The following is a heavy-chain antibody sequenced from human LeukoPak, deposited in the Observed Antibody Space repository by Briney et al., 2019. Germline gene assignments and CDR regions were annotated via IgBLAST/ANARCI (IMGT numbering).Heavy chain of an antibody. J-gene: IGHJ4*02. Sequence: SETLSLTCAVYGGSFSGYYWSWIRQPPGKGLEWIGEINHSGSTNYNPSLTSRVTISVDTSKNQFSLKLSSVTAADTAVYYCARVARSYCSSTSCPTRSLDYWGQGTLVTVCS. CDR1: GGSFSGYY. CDR3: ARVARSYCSSTSCPTRSLDY. CDR2: INHSGST. D-gene: IGHD2-2*01. V-gene: IGHV4-34*01.